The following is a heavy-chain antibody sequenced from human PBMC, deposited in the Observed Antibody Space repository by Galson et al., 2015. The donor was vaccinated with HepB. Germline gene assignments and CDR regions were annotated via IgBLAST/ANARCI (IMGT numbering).Heavy chain of an antibody. CDR1: GFTFSNYA. D-gene: IGHD6-6*01. V-gene: IGHV3-30-3*01. J-gene: IGHJ2*01. CDR3: ARHGQYSGSSYWFFDV. Sequence: SLRLSCAASGFTFSNYALHWVRQAPGKGLEWVAVISYDGNNKYYADSVKGRFTISRDTSKNTLYLQMHSLRAGDTAVYYCARHGQYSGSSYWFFDVWGRGTLVTVSS. CDR2: ISYDGNNK.